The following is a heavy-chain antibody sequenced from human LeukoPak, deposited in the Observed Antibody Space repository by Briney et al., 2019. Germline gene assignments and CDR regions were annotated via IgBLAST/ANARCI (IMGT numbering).Heavy chain of an antibody. V-gene: IGHV1-8*01. CDR3: ATYGYTNGWYSNY. CDR1: GYTFTSYD. D-gene: IGHD6-19*01. J-gene: IGHJ4*02. Sequence: ASGKVFGRTSGYTFTSYDSSWVRHATGQGLEWMGWMNPNSGNTGYAQKFQGRVTMTRNTSISTAYMELSSLRSEDTAVYYCATYGYTNGWYSNYWGQGTLVTVSS. CDR2: MNPNSGNT.